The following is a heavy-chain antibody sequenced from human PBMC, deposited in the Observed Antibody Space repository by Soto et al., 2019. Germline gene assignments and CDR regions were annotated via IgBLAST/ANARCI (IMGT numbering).Heavy chain of an antibody. CDR1: GFTFSSYW. Sequence: GGSLRLSCAASGFTFSSYWMSWVRQAPGKGLEWVANIKQDGSEKYYVDSVKGRFTISRDNAKNSLYLQMNSLRAEDTAVYYCARDYGDYVDYYYYYMDVWGKGTTVTVSS. CDR2: IKQDGSEK. J-gene: IGHJ6*03. CDR3: ARDYGDYVDYYYYYMDV. D-gene: IGHD4-17*01. V-gene: IGHV3-7*01.